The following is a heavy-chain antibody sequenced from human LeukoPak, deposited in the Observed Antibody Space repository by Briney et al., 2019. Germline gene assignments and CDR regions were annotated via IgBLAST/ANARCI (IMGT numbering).Heavy chain of an antibody. V-gene: IGHV3-9*01. D-gene: IGHD1-26*01. CDR2: ISWNSATI. CDR1: GFPIDTYA. J-gene: IGHJ4*02. CDR3: ARVIVGAGLAFDY. Sequence: GGSLLLSSAASGFPIDTYAMHWGRPGPGKGLEWVSGISWNSATITYADSVQGRFTISRDNAKNSLYLKMNSLRAEDTATYYCARVIVGAGLAFDYWGQGTQVTVSS.